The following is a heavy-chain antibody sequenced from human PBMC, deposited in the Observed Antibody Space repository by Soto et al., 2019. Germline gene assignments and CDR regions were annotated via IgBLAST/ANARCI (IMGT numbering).Heavy chain of an antibody. CDR2: IYYSGNT. V-gene: IGHV4-31*03. D-gene: IGHD6-6*01. CDR3: ARDSGFYSSSSFDY. J-gene: IGHJ4*02. Sequence: SETLSLTCSVSGDSISSSGYYWSWIRQHPGKGLEWIGHIYYSGNTYYNPSLKSRFTISVDTSKNQFSLNLISVTAADTAVYYCARDSGFYSSSSFDYWGRGTLVTVPQ. CDR1: GDSISSSGYY.